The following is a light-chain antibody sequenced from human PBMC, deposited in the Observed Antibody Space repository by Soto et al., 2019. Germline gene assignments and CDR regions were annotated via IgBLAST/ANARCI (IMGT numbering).Light chain of an antibody. V-gene: IGKV1-39*01. CDR2: AAT. CDR3: QQRYSIPLT. J-gene: IGKJ5*01. CDR1: ETISTY. Sequence: IQMTQSPSCLSSSLGDRVSVTWGASETISTYLSWYQQKPGKAPNLLIYAATDLQSGVPSRFSGSGSGTDVTITINSLKKEDCATYDGQQRYSIPLTFGQGTRLEI.